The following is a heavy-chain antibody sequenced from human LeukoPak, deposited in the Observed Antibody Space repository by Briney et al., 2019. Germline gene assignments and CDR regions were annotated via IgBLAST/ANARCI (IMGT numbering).Heavy chain of an antibody. CDR2: INHVGST. V-gene: IGHV4-34*01. D-gene: IGHD6-13*01. CDR1: GGSFSGFY. J-gene: IGHJ3*02. Sequence: PSETLSLTCAVYGGSFSGFYWTWIRQPPGKGLEWIGEINHVGSTNYNPSLKSRVTISVDTSKNQFSLKLSSVTAADTAVYYCASRVYSSSWYDDAFDIWGQGTMVTVSS. CDR3: ASRVYSSSWYDDAFDI.